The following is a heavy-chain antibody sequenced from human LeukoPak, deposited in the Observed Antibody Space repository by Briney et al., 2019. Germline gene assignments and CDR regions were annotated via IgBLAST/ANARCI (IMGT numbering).Heavy chain of an antibody. Sequence: GGSLRLSCAASGFTFSSHSMNCVRQAPGKGLEWVSYISSSGNTKHYVDSVKGRFTISRDNAKNSVYLQMNSLRDEDTAVYYCARDLTSVPTRWGQGTLVTVSS. CDR2: ISSSGNTK. D-gene: IGHD4-17*01. CDR3: ARDLTSVPTR. V-gene: IGHV3-48*02. J-gene: IGHJ4*02. CDR1: GFTFSSHS.